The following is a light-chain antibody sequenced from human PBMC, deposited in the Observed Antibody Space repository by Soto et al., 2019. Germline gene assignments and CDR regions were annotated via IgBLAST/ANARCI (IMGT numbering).Light chain of an antibody. CDR1: QDISNY. CDR3: QQYDNLPPYT. V-gene: IGKV1-33*01. CDR2: DAS. J-gene: IGKJ2*01. Sequence: DIQMTQSPSSLSASVGDRVTITCQASQDISNYLNWYQQKPGKAPKLLIYDASNLETGVPSRFSGSGSGTDSTFTISSLQPEDIATYHCQQYDNLPPYTFGQGTKLEIK.